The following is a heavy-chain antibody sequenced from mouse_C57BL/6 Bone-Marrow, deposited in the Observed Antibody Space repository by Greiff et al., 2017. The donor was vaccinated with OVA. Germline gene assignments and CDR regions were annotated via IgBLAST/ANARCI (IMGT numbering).Heavy chain of an antibody. CDR2: ISDGGSYT. CDR1: GFTFSSYA. J-gene: IGHJ2*01. V-gene: IGHV5-4*01. D-gene: IGHD4-1*01. Sequence: DVKLVESGGGLVKPGGSLKLSCAASGFTFSSYAMSWVRQTPEKRLEWVATISDGGSYTYYPDNVKGRFTISRDNAKNNLYLQMSHLKSEDTAMYYCARDGTGRGYFDYWGQGTTLTVSS. CDR3: ARDGTGRGYFDY.